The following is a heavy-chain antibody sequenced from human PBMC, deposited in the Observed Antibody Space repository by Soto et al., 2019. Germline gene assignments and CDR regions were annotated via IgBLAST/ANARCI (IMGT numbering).Heavy chain of an antibody. CDR2: INDRGDYI. CDR3: YGSETYVISRADP. D-gene: IGHD3-10*01. V-gene: IGHV3-21*02. J-gene: IGHJ5*02. CDR1: GFAFTKYH. Sequence: EVQLVESGGGLVKPGGSLRLSCSAAGFAFTKYHMTWVRQAPGKGLEWVASINDRGDYIYYADSLEGRFTISRDNVKNSLYLQMNILSIEDTAVYYCYGSETYVISRADPWGPGTLVTVS.